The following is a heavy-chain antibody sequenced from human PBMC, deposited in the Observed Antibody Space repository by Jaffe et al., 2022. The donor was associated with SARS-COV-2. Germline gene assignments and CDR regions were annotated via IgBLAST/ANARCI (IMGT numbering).Heavy chain of an antibody. CDR3: ARDSSSWSWWFDP. CDR1: GGSISSGSYY. CDR2: IYTSGST. Sequence: QVQLQESGPGLVKPSQTLSLTCTVSGGSISSGSYYWSWIRQPAGKGLEWIGRIYTSGSTNYNPSLKSRVTISVDTSKNQFSLKLSSVTAADTAVYYCARDSSSWSWWFDPWGQGTLVTVSS. J-gene: IGHJ5*02. D-gene: IGHD6-13*01. V-gene: IGHV4-61*02.